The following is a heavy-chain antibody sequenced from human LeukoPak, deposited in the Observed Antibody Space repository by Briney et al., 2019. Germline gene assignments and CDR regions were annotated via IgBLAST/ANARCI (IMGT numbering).Heavy chain of an antibody. V-gene: IGHV4-34*01. CDR1: GGSFSDYY. CDR2: IYHSGST. J-gene: IGHJ5*02. Sequence: SETLSLTCAVYGGSFSDYYWTWIRQPPGKGLEWIGEIYHSGSTNYNPSLKSRVTISVDTSKNQFSLKLSSVTAADTAVYYCAREADIYGDYVPTEYNWFDPWGQGTLVTVSS. CDR3: AREADIYGDYVPTEYNWFDP. D-gene: IGHD4-17*01.